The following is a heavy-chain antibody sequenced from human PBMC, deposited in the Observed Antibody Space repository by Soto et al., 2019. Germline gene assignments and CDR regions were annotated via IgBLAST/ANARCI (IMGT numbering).Heavy chain of an antibody. J-gene: IGHJ4*02. Sequence: SETLSLTCTVSGGSISSGGYYWSWIRQHPGKGLEWIGYIYYSGSTYYNPSLKSRVTISVDTSKNQFSLKLSSVTAADTAVYYCARAGAQSTYFDYWGQGTLVTVSS. V-gene: IGHV4-31*03. CDR2: IYYSGST. CDR3: ARAGAQSTYFDY. CDR1: GGSISSGGYY. D-gene: IGHD7-27*01.